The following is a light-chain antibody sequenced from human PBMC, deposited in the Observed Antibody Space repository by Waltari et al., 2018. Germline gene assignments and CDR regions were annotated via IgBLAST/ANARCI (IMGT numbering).Light chain of an antibody. CDR1: QDIRRY. CDR3: QQYYSYST. J-gene: IGKJ1*01. V-gene: IGKV1-5*03. Sequence: DIQMTQSPSTLSASVGDRVTITCRASQDIRRYLAWYQQPPGKAPNPLIYEASTLESGVSSRFSGSGSGTEFTLTISSLQPDDFATYYCQQYYSYSTFGQGTKVEI. CDR2: EAS.